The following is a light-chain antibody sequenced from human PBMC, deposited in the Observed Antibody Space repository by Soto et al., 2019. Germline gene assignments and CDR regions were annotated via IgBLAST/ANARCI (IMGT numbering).Light chain of an antibody. CDR3: AAWDDSLSGGV. CDR2: SND. Sequence: TPPPSGSGPPGQTVTISCSGSSFNIGFNYVYWYQQLPGMAPKLLIHSNDERPSGVPDRFSGSKSGTSASLAISGLRSEDEDEYYCAAWDDSLSGGVFGTGPKVTVL. V-gene: IGLV1-47*02. CDR1: SFNIGFNY. J-gene: IGLJ1*01.